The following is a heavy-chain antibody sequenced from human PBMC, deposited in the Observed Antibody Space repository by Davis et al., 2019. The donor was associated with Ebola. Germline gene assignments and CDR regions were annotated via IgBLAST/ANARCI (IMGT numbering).Heavy chain of an antibody. CDR2: ISSSSSTI. CDR1: GFTFSTYS. V-gene: IGHV3-48*04. D-gene: IGHD5-12*01. CDR3: ARSPYSGYDQLAYYFDY. J-gene: IGHJ4*02. Sequence: GGSLRLSCAASGFTFSTYSMNWVRQAPGKGLEWVSYISSSSSTIYYADSVKGRFTISRDNAKNSLYLQMNSLRAEDTAVYYCARSPYSGYDQLAYYFDYWGQGTLVTVSS.